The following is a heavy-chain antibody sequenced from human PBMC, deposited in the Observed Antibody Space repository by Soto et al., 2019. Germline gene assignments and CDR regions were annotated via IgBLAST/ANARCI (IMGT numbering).Heavy chain of an antibody. CDR3: ARDPRYNWNED. V-gene: IGHV3-48*03. Sequence: EVQLVESGGDLVQPGGSLRLSCAASGFTFSSYEMNWVRQAPGKGLEWVSYINNGGNIIYYADSVKGRFTISRDNAKNSLYLQMNSLRAEDMAVYYCARDPRYNWNEDWGQGTLVTVSS. CDR1: GFTFSSYE. CDR2: INNGGNII. J-gene: IGHJ5*02.